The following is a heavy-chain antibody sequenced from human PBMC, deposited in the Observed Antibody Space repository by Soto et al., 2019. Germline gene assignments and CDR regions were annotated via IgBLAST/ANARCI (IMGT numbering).Heavy chain of an antibody. J-gene: IGHJ4*02. CDR2: VSGSGGST. Sequence: PGGSLRLSCAASGFTFSSYAMSWVRQAPGKGLEWVSAVSGSGGSTYYADSVKGRFTISRDNSKNTLYLQMNSLRAEDTAVYYCAKGSSSWSKYYFDYWGQGTLVTVSS. D-gene: IGHD6-13*01. V-gene: IGHV3-23*01. CDR1: GFTFSSYA. CDR3: AKGSSSWSKYYFDY.